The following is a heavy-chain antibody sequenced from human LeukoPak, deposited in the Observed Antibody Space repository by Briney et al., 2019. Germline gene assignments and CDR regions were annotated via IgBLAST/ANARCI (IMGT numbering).Heavy chain of an antibody. CDR3: ARRGWMVGYYFDY. D-gene: IGHD3-10*01. CDR1: GDSISSSNYY. Sequence: PSETLSLTCTVSGDSISSSNYYWGWIRQPPGKGLEWIGNIHYSGSTYYNPSLKRRVTISVDTSKNQFSLKLSSVTAADTAVYYCARRGWMVGYYFDYWGQGTLVTVSS. J-gene: IGHJ4*02. CDR2: IHYSGST. V-gene: IGHV4-39*01.